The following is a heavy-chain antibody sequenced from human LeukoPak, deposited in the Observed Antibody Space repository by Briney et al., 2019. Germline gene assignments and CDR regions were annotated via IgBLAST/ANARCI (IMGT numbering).Heavy chain of an antibody. CDR3: ARPYDILTGYDN. CDR2: MNPNSGNT. J-gene: IGHJ4*02. V-gene: IGHV1-8*01. D-gene: IGHD3-9*01. Sequence: ASVKVSCKASGYTFTSYDINWVRQATGQGLEWMGWMNPNSGNTGYAQKFQGRVTMTRNTSISTAYMELSSLRSEDTAVYYCARPYDILTGYDNWGQGTLVTVSS. CDR1: GYTFTSYD.